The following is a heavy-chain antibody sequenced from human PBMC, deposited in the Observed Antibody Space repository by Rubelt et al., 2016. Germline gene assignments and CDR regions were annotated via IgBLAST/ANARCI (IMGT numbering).Heavy chain of an antibody. CDR3: ASLFVVPAAMPGWFDP. V-gene: IGHV4-39*07. J-gene: IGHJ5*02. D-gene: IGHD2-2*01. CDR2: SGST. Sequence: SGSTYYNPSLKSRVTIPVDTSKNQFSLKLSSVTAADTAVYYCASLFVVPAAMPGWFDPWGQGTLVTVSS.